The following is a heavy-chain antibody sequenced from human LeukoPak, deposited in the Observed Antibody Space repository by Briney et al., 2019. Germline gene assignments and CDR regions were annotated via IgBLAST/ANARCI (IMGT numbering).Heavy chain of an antibody. CDR1: GGSISSARHY. CDR2: IYYGGTT. J-gene: IGHJ6*02. Sequence: SETLSLTCTVSGGSISSARHYWSWIRQLPGKGLEWIGCIYYGGTTYYHPSLKSRVTISIDTSKNLFSLKLTSVTAADKAVYYCARDNDHYGMDVWGQGTTVTVSS. D-gene: IGHD1-1*01. V-gene: IGHV4-31*03. CDR3: ARDNDHYGMDV.